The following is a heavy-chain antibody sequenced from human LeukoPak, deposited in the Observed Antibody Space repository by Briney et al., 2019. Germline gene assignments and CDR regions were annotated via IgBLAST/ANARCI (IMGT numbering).Heavy chain of an antibody. CDR3: ARTEGSGWYYFDY. V-gene: IGHV3-21*01. CDR2: ISSSSSYI. Sequence: PGGSLRLSCAASGFTFSSYEMNWVRQAPGKGLEWVSSISSSSSYIYYADSVKGRFTISRDNAKNSLYLQMNSLRAEDTAVYYCARTEGSGWYYFDYWGQGTLVTVSS. CDR1: GFTFSSYE. D-gene: IGHD6-19*01. J-gene: IGHJ4*02.